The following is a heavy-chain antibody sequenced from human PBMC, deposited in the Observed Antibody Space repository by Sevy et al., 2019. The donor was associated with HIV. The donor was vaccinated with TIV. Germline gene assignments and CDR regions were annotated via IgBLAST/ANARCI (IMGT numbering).Heavy chain of an antibody. Sequence: GGSLRLSCAASGFTFFAYTMHWVRQAPGKGLEWVALISYDINNKCYADSVKGRFTISRDNSKNTLYLQMNSLRPEDTAVYYCARDLASSANGLDVWGQGTTVTVSS. CDR2: ISYDINNK. J-gene: IGHJ6*02. CDR3: ARDLASSANGLDV. CDR1: GFTFFAYT. D-gene: IGHD3-3*02. V-gene: IGHV3-30-3*01.